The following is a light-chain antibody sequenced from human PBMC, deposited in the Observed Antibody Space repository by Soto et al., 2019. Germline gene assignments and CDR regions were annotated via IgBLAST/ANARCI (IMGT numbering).Light chain of an antibody. CDR1: QSVSNN. CDR3: QQYNNWPRT. V-gene: IGKV3-15*01. CDR2: GAS. Sequence: IVMTQSPATLSVSPGERAILSCRASQSVSNNLAWYQQKPGQAPRLLIYGASTRATGIPARFSGSGSGTEFTLTISSPQSEDFALYYCQQYNNWPRTFGQGTKVDIK. J-gene: IGKJ1*01.